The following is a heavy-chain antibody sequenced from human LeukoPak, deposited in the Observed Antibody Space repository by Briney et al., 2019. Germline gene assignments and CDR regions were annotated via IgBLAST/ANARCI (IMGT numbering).Heavy chain of an antibody. CDR1: TFTSTNYA. V-gene: IGHV3-23*01. Sequence: PGGSLRLSCAASTFTSTNYAMSWVRQAPGKGLEWVSSISGSGSSTNYADTVKGRFTISRDNSQNTLYLQMKSLRAEDTAVYYCAKDRGTLMVVRTFASWGQGTLVTVSS. CDR2: ISGSGSST. D-gene: IGHD3-22*01. CDR3: AKDRGTLMVVRTFAS. J-gene: IGHJ4*02.